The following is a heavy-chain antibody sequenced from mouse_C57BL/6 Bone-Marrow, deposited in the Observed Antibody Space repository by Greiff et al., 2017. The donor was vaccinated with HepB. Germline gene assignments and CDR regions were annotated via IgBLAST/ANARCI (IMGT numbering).Heavy chain of an antibody. Sequence: VQLQQSGAELARPGASVKLSCKASGYTFTSYGISWVKQRTGQGLEWIGEIYPRSGNTYYNEKFKGKATLTADKSSSTAYMELRSLTSEDSAVYFCARRHYSNSLKDFDYWGQGTTLTVSS. J-gene: IGHJ2*01. CDR3: ARRHYSNSLKDFDY. V-gene: IGHV1-81*01. CDR2: IYPRSGNT. CDR1: GYTFTSYG. D-gene: IGHD2-5*01.